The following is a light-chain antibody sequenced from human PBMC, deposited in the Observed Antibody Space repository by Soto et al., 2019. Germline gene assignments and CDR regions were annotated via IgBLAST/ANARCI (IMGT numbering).Light chain of an antibody. CDR1: QSVSSNY. V-gene: IGKV3-20*01. CDR2: GAS. J-gene: IGKJ4*01. CDR3: QQLRMYPST. Sequence: EIVLTQSPGTLSVSPGERATLACRASQSVSSNYLAWYQQKPGQPPRLLIYGASSRATGIPDRFSGSGSGTDFTLTITSLQAEDFATYYCQQLRMYPSTFGGGTKVDIK.